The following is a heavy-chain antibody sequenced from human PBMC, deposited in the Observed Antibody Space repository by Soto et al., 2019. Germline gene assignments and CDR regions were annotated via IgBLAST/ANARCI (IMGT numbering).Heavy chain of an antibody. CDR2: ISGSGGST. CDR3: ALIVQQLIGTKLRDY. CDR1: GFTFSSYA. D-gene: IGHD6-13*01. Sequence: EVQLLESGGDLVQPGGSLRLSCAASGFTFSSYAMSWVRQAPGKGLEWVSGISGSGGSTYYVDSVKGRFTISRDNSKNTLYLPMNSRIAEDTALYYCALIVQQLIGTKLRDYLGQGTLVAVSS. J-gene: IGHJ4*02. V-gene: IGHV3-23*01.